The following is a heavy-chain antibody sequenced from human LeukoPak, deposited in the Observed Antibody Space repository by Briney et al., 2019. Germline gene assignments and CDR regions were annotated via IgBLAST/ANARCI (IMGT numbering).Heavy chain of an antibody. D-gene: IGHD6-6*01. V-gene: IGHV4-39*01. J-gene: IGHJ6*02. Sequence: SETLSLTCTVSGGSISSSSYYWGWIRQPPGKGLEWIGSIYSSGSTYYNPSLKSRVTISVDTSKNQFSLKLSSVTAADTAVYYCARVQPYSSSATFYYYYGMDVWGQGTTVTVSS. CDR3: ARVQPYSSSATFYYYYGMDV. CDR1: GGSISSSSYY. CDR2: IYSSGST.